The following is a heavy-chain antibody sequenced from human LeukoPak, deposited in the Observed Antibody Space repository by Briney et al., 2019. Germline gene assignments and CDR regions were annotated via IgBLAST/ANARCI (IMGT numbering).Heavy chain of an antibody. CDR1: GYSFTSYW. V-gene: IGHV5-51*01. Sequence: GESLKISCKGSGYSFTSYWIGWVRQVPRKGLEWMGVIYPGDSDTAYSPSFQGQVTVSADKSITTAYLQWSSLKASDTAMYYCARRGRYSYGSYSDYWGQGTLVTVSS. CDR3: ARRGRYSYGSYSDY. J-gene: IGHJ4*02. D-gene: IGHD5-18*01. CDR2: IYPGDSDT.